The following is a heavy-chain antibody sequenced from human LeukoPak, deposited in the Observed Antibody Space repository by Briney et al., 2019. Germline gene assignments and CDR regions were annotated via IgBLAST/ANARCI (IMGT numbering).Heavy chain of an antibody. V-gene: IGHV4-38-2*02. CDR2: IYHSGST. CDR3: ARDLGRPFDY. CDR1: GYSISSGYY. Sequence: PSETLSLTCTVSGYSISSGYYWGWIRQPPGKGLEWIGSIYHSGSTYYNPSLKSRVTISVDTSKNQFSLKLSSVTAADTAVYYCARDLGRPFDYWGQGTLVTVSS. J-gene: IGHJ4*02.